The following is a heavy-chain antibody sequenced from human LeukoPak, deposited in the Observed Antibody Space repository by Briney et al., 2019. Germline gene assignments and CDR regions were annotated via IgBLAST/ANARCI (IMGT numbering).Heavy chain of an antibody. J-gene: IGHJ4*02. CDR2: IFPSSDEI. D-gene: IGHD2-8*02. Sequence: GGSLRLSCAASGFTFSTFAMIWVRQPPGKGLEGVSSIFPSSDEIHYADSVRGRFTISRDNSKSTLSLQMNSLRAEDTAIYYCATYRHVLLPFESWGQGTLVTVSS. CDR3: ATYRHVLLPFES. CDR1: GFTFSTFA. V-gene: IGHV3-23*01.